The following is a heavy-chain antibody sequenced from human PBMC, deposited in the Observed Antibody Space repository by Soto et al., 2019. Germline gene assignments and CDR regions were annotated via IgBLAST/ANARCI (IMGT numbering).Heavy chain of an antibody. Sequence: SAATLVNPAQTLTITCTFRGFSLSSGGGGVGWIRQPPGEALGWLALIYWNDDTRYSPSLKSRLTITKDTSKNQVVLTMTNMDPVDTATYYCAHETNTYYDILTGRTPHSGMDVWGQGTTVTVSS. CDR1: GFSLSSGGGG. D-gene: IGHD3-9*01. J-gene: IGHJ6*02. V-gene: IGHV2-5*01. CDR3: AHETNTYYDILTGRTPHSGMDV. CDR2: IYWNDDT.